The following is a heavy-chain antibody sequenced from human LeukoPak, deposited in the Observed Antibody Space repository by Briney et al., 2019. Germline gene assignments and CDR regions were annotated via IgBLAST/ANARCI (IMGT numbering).Heavy chain of an antibody. CDR2: IYPGDSDA. V-gene: IGHV5-51*01. D-gene: IGHD1-26*01. Sequence: GESLKISCKGSGYSFTNYWIGWVRQMPGKGLKWMGIIYPGDSDARYSPSFQGQVTISADKSISTAYLQWSSLKASDTAMYYCARRRDLYSRSYYTFDYWGQGTLVTVSS. J-gene: IGHJ4*02. CDR3: ARRRDLYSRSYYTFDY. CDR1: GYSFTNYW.